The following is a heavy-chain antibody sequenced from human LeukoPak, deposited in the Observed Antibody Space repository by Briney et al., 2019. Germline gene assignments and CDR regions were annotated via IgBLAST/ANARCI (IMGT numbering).Heavy chain of an antibody. CDR2: INPKNGGT. J-gene: IGHJ4*02. Sequence: ASVKVSCKASGYTLTDYYIHWVRQAPGQGLEWMGWINPKNGGTKYAQKFQGTVNMTRDTSITTAYMELSSLRSDDTAVFYCARALYSYGSDYFDYWGQGTLVTVSS. V-gene: IGHV1-2*02. CDR1: GYTLTDYY. D-gene: IGHD5-18*01. CDR3: ARALYSYGSDYFDY.